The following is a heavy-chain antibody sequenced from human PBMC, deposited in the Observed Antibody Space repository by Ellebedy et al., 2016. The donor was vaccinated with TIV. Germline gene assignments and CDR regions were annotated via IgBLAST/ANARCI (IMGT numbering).Heavy chain of an antibody. Sequence: GGSLRLXXAASGFTFSNYAMHWVRQAPGKGLEWVAVISYDGINKNYADSVKGRFTISRDNSKNTLYLQMNSLRAEDTAVYYCARDNNGDYWGQGTQVTVSS. D-gene: IGHD1/OR15-1a*01. CDR3: ARDNNGDY. CDR1: GFTFSNYA. V-gene: IGHV3-30-3*01. J-gene: IGHJ4*02. CDR2: ISYDGINK.